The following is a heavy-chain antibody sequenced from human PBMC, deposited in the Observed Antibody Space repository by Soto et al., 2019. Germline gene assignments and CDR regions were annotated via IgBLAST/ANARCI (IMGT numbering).Heavy chain of an antibody. CDR2: IFSSGTT. CDR3: ARVPSPFDYYYAMDV. D-gene: IGHD3-16*01. CDR1: GDSISSGNKY. Sequence: SETLSLTCTVSGDSISSGNKYWSWIRQPPGRGLEWIGYIFSSGTTYYNPSLKSRLTMSLDASQNQFSLKLNSLTDADTAVYFCARVPSPFDYYYAMDVWGQGTTVTVSS. J-gene: IGHJ6*02. V-gene: IGHV4-30-4*01.